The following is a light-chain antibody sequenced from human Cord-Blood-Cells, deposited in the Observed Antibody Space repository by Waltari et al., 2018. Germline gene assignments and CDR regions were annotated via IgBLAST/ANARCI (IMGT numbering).Light chain of an antibody. V-gene: IGLV1-40*01. Sequence: QSVLTQSPSVSEAPGQRVTISCTGSSSNIGAGSDVHSYQKLPGTAPKLLIYGKSNRPSGVPNRFSGSKSGTSASLAITGLQAEDEADYYCQSYDSSLSGWVFGGGTKLTVL. CDR1: SSNIGAGSD. CDR2: GKS. CDR3: QSYDSSLSGWV. J-gene: IGLJ3*02.